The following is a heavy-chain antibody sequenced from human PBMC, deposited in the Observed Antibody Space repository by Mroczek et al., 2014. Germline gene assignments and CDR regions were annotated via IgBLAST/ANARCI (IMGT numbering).Heavy chain of an antibody. Sequence: QVQLQESGAGLLKPSETLSLTCAVYGGSFSGYYWSWIRQPPGKGLEWIGEINHSGSTNYNPSLKSRVTISVDTSKNQFSLKLSSVTAADTAVYYCARGITMIQTTIAFDIWGQGTMVTVSS. CDR1: GGSFSGYY. J-gene: IGHJ3*02. CDR2: INHSGST. V-gene: IGHV4-34*01. CDR3: ARGITMIQTTIAFDI. D-gene: IGHD3-22*01.